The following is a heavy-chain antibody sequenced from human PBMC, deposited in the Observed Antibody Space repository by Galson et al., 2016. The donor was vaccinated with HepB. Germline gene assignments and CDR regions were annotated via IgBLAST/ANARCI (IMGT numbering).Heavy chain of an antibody. V-gene: IGHV4-31*03. CDR3: ARVGLGQLANFDY. Sequence: LSLTCIVSGGSISSGGYYWSWIRQHPGKGLEWIGYIYYSGSTYYNPSLKSRVTISVDTSKNQFSLKLSSVTAADTAVYYCARVGLGQLANFDYWGQGTLVTVSS. CDR1: GGSISSGGYY. J-gene: IGHJ4*02. D-gene: IGHD6-6*01. CDR2: IYYSGST.